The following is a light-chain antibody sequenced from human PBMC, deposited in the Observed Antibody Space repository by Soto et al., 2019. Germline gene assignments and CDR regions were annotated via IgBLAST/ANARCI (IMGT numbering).Light chain of an antibody. CDR3: LLSYNDARGV. Sequence: QAVVTQEPSLTVSPGGTVTLTCGSSTGAVTSGHYPYWFQQKPGQAPRTLIYDTDNKHSWTPARFSGFLLGGKAALTLSGAQPEDEADYYCLLSYNDARGVFGPGTKLTVL. V-gene: IGLV7-46*01. CDR2: DTD. CDR1: TGAVTSGHY. J-gene: IGLJ1*01.